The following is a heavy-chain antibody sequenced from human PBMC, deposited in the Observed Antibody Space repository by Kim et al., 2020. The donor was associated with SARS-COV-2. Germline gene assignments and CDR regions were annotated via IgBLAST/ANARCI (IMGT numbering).Heavy chain of an antibody. CDR2: MNPNSGNT. CDR1: GYTFTSYD. Sequence: ASVKVSCKASGYTFTSYDINWVRQATGQGLEWMGWMNPNSGNTGYAQKFQGRVTMTRNTSISTAYMELSSLRSEDTAVYYCARGLGRAAGRRGHNWFDPWGQGTLVTVSS. D-gene: IGHD6-13*01. J-gene: IGHJ5*02. V-gene: IGHV1-8*01. CDR3: ARGLGRAAGRRGHNWFDP.